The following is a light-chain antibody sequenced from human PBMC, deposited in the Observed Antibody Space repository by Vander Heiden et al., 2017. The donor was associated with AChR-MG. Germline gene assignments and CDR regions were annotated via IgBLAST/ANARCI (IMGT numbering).Light chain of an antibody. V-gene: IGLV1-40*01. Sequence: QSVLTQPPSVSRAPGQRVTISCTGSSSNIGAGYDVHWYQQRPGTAPKLLIYGNSNRPSGVPDRFSGSKSGTSASLAITGLQAEDEADYYCQSYDSSLSGWVFGGGTKLTVL. CDR1: SSNIGAGYD. J-gene: IGLJ3*02. CDR2: GNS. CDR3: QSYDSSLSGWV.